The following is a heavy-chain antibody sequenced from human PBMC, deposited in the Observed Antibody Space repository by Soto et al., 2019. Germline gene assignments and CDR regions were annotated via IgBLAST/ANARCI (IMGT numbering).Heavy chain of an antibody. Sequence: ASVKVSCKASGYTFTSYAMHWVRQAPGQRLEWMGWINAGNGNTKYSQKFQGRVTITRDTSASTAYMELSSLRSEDTAVYYCARGAPRSLQFGYFDYWGQGTLVTVSS. CDR1: GYTFTSYA. V-gene: IGHV1-3*01. CDR2: INAGNGNT. CDR3: ARGAPRSLQFGYFDY. J-gene: IGHJ4*02. D-gene: IGHD5-12*01.